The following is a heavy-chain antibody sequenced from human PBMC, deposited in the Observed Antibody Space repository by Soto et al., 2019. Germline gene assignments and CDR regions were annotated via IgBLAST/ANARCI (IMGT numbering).Heavy chain of an antibody. CDR3: ARRHSSNWYGLDY. D-gene: IGHD6-13*01. J-gene: IGHJ4*02. CDR1: GYSISNGYY. Sequence: SETLSLTCDVSGYSISNGYYWGWIRQPPGKGLEWIGSIYHTGSTYYNPPLKSRVTISVDTSKNQFSLKLSSVTAADTAVYYCARRHSSNWYGLDYWGQGTLVTVSS. V-gene: IGHV4-38-2*01. CDR2: IYHTGST.